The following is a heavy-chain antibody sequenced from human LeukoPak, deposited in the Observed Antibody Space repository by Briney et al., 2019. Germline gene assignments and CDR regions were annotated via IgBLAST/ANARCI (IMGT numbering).Heavy chain of an antibody. D-gene: IGHD1-26*01. CDR1: GFTLRSYW. J-gene: IGHJ4*02. CDR3: ARGGTYYYHYFDY. V-gene: IGHV3-7*05. CDR2: IKQDGSEK. Sequence: GGSLRLSCVASGFTLRSYWMNWVRQAPGKGLEWVANIKQDGSEKYYVDSVKGRFTISRDNAKSSLYLQMNSLRAEDTAVYYCARGGTYYYHYFDYWGQGTLVTVSS.